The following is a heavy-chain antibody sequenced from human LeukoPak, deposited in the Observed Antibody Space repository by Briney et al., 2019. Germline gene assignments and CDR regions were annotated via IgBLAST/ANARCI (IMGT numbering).Heavy chain of an antibody. CDR2: ISYDGSNK. Sequence: PGGSLRLSCAASGFTFSSYGMHWVRQAPGKGLEWVAVISYDGSNKYYADSVKGRFTISRDNSKNTLYLQMNSLRAEDTAVYYCASQMVVAAIDPWGQGTLVTVSS. D-gene: IGHD2-15*01. J-gene: IGHJ5*02. CDR1: GFTFSSYG. CDR3: ASQMVVAAIDP. V-gene: IGHV3-30*03.